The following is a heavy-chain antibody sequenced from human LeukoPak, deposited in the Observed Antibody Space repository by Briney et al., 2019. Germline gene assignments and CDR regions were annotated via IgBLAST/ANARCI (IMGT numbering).Heavy chain of an antibody. D-gene: IGHD3-22*01. V-gene: IGHV3-30-3*01. CDR3: ARDANYYYDSSGYYFDY. CDR2: ISYDGSNK. J-gene: IGHJ4*02. Sequence: GGSLRLSCAASGFTFSSYAMRWVRQAPGKGLEWVAVISYDGSNKYYADSVKGRFTISRDNSKNTLYPQMNSLRAEDTAVYYCARDANYYYDSSGYYFDYWGQGTLVTVSS. CDR1: GFTFSSYA.